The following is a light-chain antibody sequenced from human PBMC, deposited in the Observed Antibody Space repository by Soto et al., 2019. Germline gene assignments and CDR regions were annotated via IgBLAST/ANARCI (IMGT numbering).Light chain of an antibody. CDR3: QSYDSSLSVYV. CDR1: SSNIGAGYD. Sequence: QSVLTQPPSVSGAPGQRVTISCTGSSSNIGAGYDVHWYQQLPGTAPKLLIYGSINRPSGVPDRFSGSKSGTSASLAITGLQAEDEADYYCQSYDSSLSVYVFGIGTKLTVL. CDR2: GSI. V-gene: IGLV1-40*01. J-gene: IGLJ1*01.